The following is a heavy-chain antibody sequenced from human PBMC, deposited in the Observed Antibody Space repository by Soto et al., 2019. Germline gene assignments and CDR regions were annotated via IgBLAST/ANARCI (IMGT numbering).Heavy chain of an antibody. J-gene: IGHJ6*02. CDR2: IYYSGST. Sequence: TSETLSLTCTVSGGSISSSSYYWGWIRQPPGKGLEWSGSIYYSGSTYYNPSLKSRVTISVDTSKNQFSLKLSSVTAADTAVYYCARLAVADYYGMDVWGQGTTVTVSS. CDR1: GGSISSSSYY. D-gene: IGHD6-19*01. V-gene: IGHV4-39*01. CDR3: ARLAVADYYGMDV.